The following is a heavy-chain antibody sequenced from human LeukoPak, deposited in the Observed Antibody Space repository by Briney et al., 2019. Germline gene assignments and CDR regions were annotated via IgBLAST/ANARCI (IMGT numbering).Heavy chain of an antibody. CDR2: MNPNSGNT. D-gene: IGHD3-10*01. CDR3: ARGATIRGVIIG. CDR1: GYTFTSYD. Sequence: ASVTVSCTASGYTFTSYDINWVRQATGQGLEWMGWMNPNSGNTGYAQKFQGRVTTTRNTSISTAYMELSSLRSEDTAVYYCARGATIRGVIIGWGQGTLVTVSS. V-gene: IGHV1-8*01. J-gene: IGHJ4*02.